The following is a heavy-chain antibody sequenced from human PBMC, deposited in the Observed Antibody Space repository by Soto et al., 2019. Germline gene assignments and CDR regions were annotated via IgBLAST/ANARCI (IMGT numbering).Heavy chain of an antibody. CDR2: ISGSGGST. J-gene: IGHJ4*02. Sequence: EVQLLESGGGLVQPGGSLRLSCAASGFTFSSYAMSWVRQAPGKGLEWVSAISGSGGSTYYADSVKGRFTISRDNSKNTLDLQMNSLRAEDTGVYYCAKDSSSSWFSDYWGQGTLVTVSS. D-gene: IGHD6-13*01. CDR3: AKDSSSSWFSDY. V-gene: IGHV3-23*01. CDR1: GFTFSSYA.